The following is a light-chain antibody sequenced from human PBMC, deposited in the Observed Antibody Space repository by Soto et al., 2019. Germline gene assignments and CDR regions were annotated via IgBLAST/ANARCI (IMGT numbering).Light chain of an antibody. Sequence: IQMTQSPSSLSASVGERVTISCRASQSIGTYLNWHQQKPGEAPKVLIFGASSLQSGVPSRFSGSGSGTGFTLTISSLQAEDSATYYCQQTYGSLFSFGQGTKLEI. CDR2: GAS. CDR1: QSIGTY. V-gene: IGKV1-39*01. CDR3: QQTYGSLFS. J-gene: IGKJ2*03.